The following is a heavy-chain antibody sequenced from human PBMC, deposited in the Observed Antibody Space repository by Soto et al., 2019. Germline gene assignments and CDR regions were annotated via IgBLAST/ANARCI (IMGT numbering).Heavy chain of an antibody. Sequence: EVQLVESGGHLVQPGGSLRLSCVVSGFTFSSYSMNWVRQAPGKGLEWVSSISSSSSYIYYADSVKGRFTISRDNAKNSLYLQMNSLRAEDTAVYYCARERTADAPFDYWGQGTLVTVSS. V-gene: IGHV3-21*01. CDR1: GFTFSSYS. CDR2: ISSSSSYI. CDR3: ARERTADAPFDY. D-gene: IGHD5-18*01. J-gene: IGHJ4*02.